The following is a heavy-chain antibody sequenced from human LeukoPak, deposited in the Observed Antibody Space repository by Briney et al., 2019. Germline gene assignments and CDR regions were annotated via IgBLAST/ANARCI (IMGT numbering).Heavy chain of an antibody. CDR2: ISNDGGGT. Sequence: GGSLRLSCAASGFIFNNYGLIWVRQAPGKGLEWVSAISNDGGGTNYADFVKGRFTISRDNSKNTLFLQLNSLRAEDTAVYYCVRDGGVSGYDLLDYWGQGTLVTVSS. J-gene: IGHJ4*02. V-gene: IGHV3-23*01. D-gene: IGHD5-12*01. CDR3: VRDGGVSGYDLLDY. CDR1: GFIFNNYG.